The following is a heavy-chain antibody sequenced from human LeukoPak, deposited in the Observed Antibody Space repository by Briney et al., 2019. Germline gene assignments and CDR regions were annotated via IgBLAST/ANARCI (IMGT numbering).Heavy chain of an antibody. CDR1: GFTFSSYA. CDR3: AKAAGRGGSYSDTMLTYFQH. Sequence: GGSLRLSCAASGFTFSSYAMHWVRQAPGKGLEWVAVISYDGSNKYYADSVKGRFTISRDNSKNTLYLQMNSLRAEDTAVYYCAKAAGRGGSYSDTMLTYFQHWGQGTLVTVSS. V-gene: IGHV3-30-3*01. CDR2: ISYDGSNK. D-gene: IGHD1-26*01. J-gene: IGHJ1*01.